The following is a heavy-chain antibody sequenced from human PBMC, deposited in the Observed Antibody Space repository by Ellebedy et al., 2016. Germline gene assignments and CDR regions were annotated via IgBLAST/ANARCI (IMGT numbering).Heavy chain of an antibody. CDR3: ARGSGGSCYTPTDY. J-gene: IGHJ4*02. Sequence: GGSLRLSCAASGFTFSSYAMHWVRQAPGKGLEWVAVISYDGSNKYYADSVKGRFTISRDNSKNTLYLQMNSLRAEDTAVYFCARGSGGSCYTPTDYWGQGTLVTVSS. D-gene: IGHD2-15*01. CDR2: ISYDGSNK. CDR1: GFTFSSYA. V-gene: IGHV3-30-3*01.